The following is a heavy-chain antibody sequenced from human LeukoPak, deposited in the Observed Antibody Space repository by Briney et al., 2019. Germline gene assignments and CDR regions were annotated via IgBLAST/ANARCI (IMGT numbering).Heavy chain of an antibody. J-gene: IGHJ4*02. CDR1: GFTVSSNY. CDR2: INHSGST. Sequence: PGGSLRLSCAASGFTVSSNYMSWVRQPPGKGLEWIGEINHSGSTNYNPSLKSRVTISVDTSKNQFSLKLSSVTAADTAVYYCARRVAVAGREYWGQGTLVTVSS. V-gene: IGHV4-34*01. CDR3: ARRVAVAGREY. D-gene: IGHD6-19*01.